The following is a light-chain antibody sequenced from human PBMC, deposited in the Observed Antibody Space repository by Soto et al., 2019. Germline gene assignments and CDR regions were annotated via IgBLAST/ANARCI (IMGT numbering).Light chain of an antibody. Sequence: QSALTQPASVSGSPGQSITISCTGTSSDVGAYNYVSWYQQHPDKAPKLMIFEVSDRPSGVSNRFSGSNSGNTASLTISGLQAEDEADYFCSSYTSNRTLVFGVGTQLTVL. CDR3: SSYTSNRTLV. CDR1: SSDVGAYNY. J-gene: IGLJ3*02. V-gene: IGLV2-14*01. CDR2: EVS.